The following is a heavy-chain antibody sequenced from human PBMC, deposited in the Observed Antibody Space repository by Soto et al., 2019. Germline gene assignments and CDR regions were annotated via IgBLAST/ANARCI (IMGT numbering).Heavy chain of an antibody. J-gene: IGHJ4*02. V-gene: IGHV4-34*01. CDR2: INDSGST. D-gene: IGHD3-10*01. CDR1: GGSLSDFH. Sequence: SETLSLTSGVYGGSLSDFHWSWIRQPPGKGLEWIGEINDSGSTNSSPSLKSRVIISLDMSKNQFSLNLISVTAADTAIYYCARDGFLYGSFDFWGQGTLVTVSS. CDR3: ARDGFLYGSFDF.